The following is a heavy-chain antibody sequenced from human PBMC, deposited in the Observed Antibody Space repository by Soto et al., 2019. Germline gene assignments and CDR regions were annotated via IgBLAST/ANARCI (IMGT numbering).Heavy chain of an antibody. CDR2: IYYSGDT. J-gene: IGHJ6*02. CDR3: ARNQPQRYCSGGTCSPAYGMDV. CDR1: GGSISSDSFY. V-gene: IGHV4-39*01. Sequence: SETLSLTCTVSGGSISSDSFYWAWIRQPPGKGLEWIGIIYYSGDTYYNPSLAGRLTMSVDTSNQFSLTLRSVTAADTALYYCARNQPQRYCSGGTCSPAYGMDVWGQGTTVTVSS. D-gene: IGHD2-15*01.